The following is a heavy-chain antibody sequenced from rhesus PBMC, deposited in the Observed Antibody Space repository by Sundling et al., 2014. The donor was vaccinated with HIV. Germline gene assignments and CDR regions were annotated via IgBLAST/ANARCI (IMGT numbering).Heavy chain of an antibody. CDR3: ARDNDSAYYRSYGLDS. Sequence: QVQLQESGPGLVKPSETLSLTCVVSDHSISSGYAWSWIRQPPGKGLEWIGSIGGTSGTTDYNPSLKSRVTISTDTSNHHFSLKLNSVTAADTAVYYCARDNDSAYYRSYGLDSWGQGVVVTVSS. CDR1: DHSISSGYA. V-gene: IGHV4-127*01. CDR2: IGGTSGTT. J-gene: IGHJ6*01. D-gene: IGHD3-28*01.